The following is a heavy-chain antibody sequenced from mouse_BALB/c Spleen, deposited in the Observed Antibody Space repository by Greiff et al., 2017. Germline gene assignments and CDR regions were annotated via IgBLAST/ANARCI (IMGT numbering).Heavy chain of an antibody. Sequence: VKLVESGAELAKPGASVKMSCKASGYTFTSYWMHWVKQRPGQGLEWIGYINPSTGYTEYNQKFKDKATLTADKSSSTAYMQLSSLTSEDSAVYYCARSHYGSSPRYFDVWGAGTTVTVSS. D-gene: IGHD1-1*01. CDR1: GYTFTSYW. J-gene: IGHJ1*01. CDR3: ARSHYGSSPRYFDV. CDR2: INPSTGYT. V-gene: IGHV1-7*01.